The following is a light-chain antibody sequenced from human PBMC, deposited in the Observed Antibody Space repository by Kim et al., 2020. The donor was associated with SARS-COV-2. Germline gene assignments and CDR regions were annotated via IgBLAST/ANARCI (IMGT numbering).Light chain of an antibody. CDR2: AAS. J-gene: IGKJ1*01. CDR3: QKCDSAPWT. CDR1: RGISNH. Sequence: DIQMTQSPSSLSASVGDGVTITCRASRGISNHLAWYQQKPGEVPKLLIYAASALQSGVPSRFRGTGSRTDFTLTISSLQPEDVATYYCQKCDSAPWTFGQGTKVDIK. V-gene: IGKV1-27*01.